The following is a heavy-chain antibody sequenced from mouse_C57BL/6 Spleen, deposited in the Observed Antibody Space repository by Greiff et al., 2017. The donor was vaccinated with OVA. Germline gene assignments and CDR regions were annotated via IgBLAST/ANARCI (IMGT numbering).Heavy chain of an antibody. D-gene: IGHD2-3*01. Sequence: EVKLVESEGGLVQPGSSMKLSCTASGFTFSDYYMAWVRQVPEKGLEWVAHINSDGSSTYYLDSLKSRFIISRDNAKNILYLQMSSLKSEDTATYYCAREGDGPWYFDVWGTGTTVTVSS. J-gene: IGHJ1*03. V-gene: IGHV5-16*01. CDR2: INSDGSST. CDR3: AREGDGPWYFDV. CDR1: GFTFSDYY.